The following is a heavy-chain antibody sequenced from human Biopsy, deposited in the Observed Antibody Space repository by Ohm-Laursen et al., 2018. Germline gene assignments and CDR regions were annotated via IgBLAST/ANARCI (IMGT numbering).Heavy chain of an antibody. Sequence: ASVKVSCKAPGGTFSNYGVNWVRQAPGQGLEWMGIINPGGNSTAYTQNFQGRVTMTWDTSTTTVYMELSSLRSEGTAVYYCVLASFDYWGQGTLVTVPS. V-gene: IGHV1-46*01. CDR3: VLASFDY. J-gene: IGHJ4*02. CDR1: GGTFSNYG. CDR2: INPGGNST.